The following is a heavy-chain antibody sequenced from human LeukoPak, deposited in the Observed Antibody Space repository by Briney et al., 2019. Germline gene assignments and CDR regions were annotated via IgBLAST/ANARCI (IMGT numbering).Heavy chain of an antibody. D-gene: IGHD5-18*01. Sequence: SVKVSCKASGGTFSSYAISWVRQAPGQGLEWMGRIIPIFDTAKYAQKFQGRVTITTDESTSTAYMELSSLRSEDTAVYYCARDVSDTAMGLFDYWGQGTLVTVSS. CDR2: IIPIFDTA. V-gene: IGHV1-69*05. J-gene: IGHJ4*02. CDR1: GGTFSSYA. CDR3: ARDVSDTAMGLFDY.